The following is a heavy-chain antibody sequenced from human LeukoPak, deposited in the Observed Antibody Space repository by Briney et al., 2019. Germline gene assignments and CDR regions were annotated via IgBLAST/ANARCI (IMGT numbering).Heavy chain of an antibody. D-gene: IGHD3-10*01. CDR3: ARPQSPRMVRGGGAYYYYGMDV. CDR1: GFTFSSYS. V-gene: IGHV3-21*01. Sequence: GGSLRLSCAASGFTFSSYSMNWVRQAPGKGLEWVSSISSSSSYIYYADSVKGRFTISRDNAKNPLYLQMNSLRAEDTAVYYCARPQSPRMVRGGGAYYYYGMDVWGQGTTVTVSS. CDR2: ISSSSSYI. J-gene: IGHJ6*02.